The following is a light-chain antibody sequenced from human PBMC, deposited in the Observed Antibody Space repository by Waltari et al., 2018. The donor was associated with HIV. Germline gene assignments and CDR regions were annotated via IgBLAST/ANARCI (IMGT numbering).Light chain of an antibody. V-gene: IGKV2-28*01. Sequence: IVMTQPPFSLLVTPGEAASISCRSSQSLLHSNGHNYLNWYIQKPGQSPQLLIFLGSNRASGVPDRFSGSGSGTDFTLKIKKVEAEDVGVYFCMQALQTPLTFGGGTKVEIK. J-gene: IGKJ4*01. CDR1: QSLLHSNGHNY. CDR2: LGS. CDR3: MQALQTPLT.